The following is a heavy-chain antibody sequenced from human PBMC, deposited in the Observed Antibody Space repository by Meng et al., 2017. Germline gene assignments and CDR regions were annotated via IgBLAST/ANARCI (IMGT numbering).Heavy chain of an antibody. Sequence: ASVKVSCKASGYTFTSYDINWVRQATGQGLEWMGWMNPNSGNTGYAQKLQGRVTITRNTSISAAYMELSSLRSEDTAVYYCARVRTSHFDYWGQGTLVTVSS. J-gene: IGHJ4*02. V-gene: IGHV1-8*03. D-gene: IGHD1-14*01. CDR2: MNPNSGNT. CDR3: ARVRTSHFDY. CDR1: GYTFTSYD.